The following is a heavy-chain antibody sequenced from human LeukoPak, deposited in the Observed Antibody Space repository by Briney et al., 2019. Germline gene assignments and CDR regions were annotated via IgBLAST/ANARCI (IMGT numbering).Heavy chain of an antibody. J-gene: IGHJ4*02. CDR2: ISGSGVGT. V-gene: IGHV3-23*01. D-gene: IGHD3-22*01. CDR3: AKATVYYYESSGYYDY. CDR1: GFTFKNCA. Sequence: GGSLRLSCAASGFTFKNCAMSWVRQAPGKGLECVSAISGSGVGTYYADSVKGRFTISRDDSKNTLYLQMNSLRAEATAVYYCAKATVYYYESSGYYDYWGQGTLVTVSS.